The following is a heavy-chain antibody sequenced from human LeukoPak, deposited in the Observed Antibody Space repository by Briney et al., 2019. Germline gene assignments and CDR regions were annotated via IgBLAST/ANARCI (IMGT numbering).Heavy chain of an antibody. CDR3: ARGLGYCSSTSCYSRFEP. V-gene: IGHV1-69*05. D-gene: IGHD2-2*01. Sequence: SVKVSCKASGGTFSSYAISWVRQAPGQGLDWMGGIIPTFGTANYAQKFQGRVTITTDESTSTAYMELNSLRSEDPAVYYCARGLGYCSSTSCYSRFEPWGQGTLVTVSS. CDR2: IIPTFGTA. CDR1: GGTFSSYA. J-gene: IGHJ5*02.